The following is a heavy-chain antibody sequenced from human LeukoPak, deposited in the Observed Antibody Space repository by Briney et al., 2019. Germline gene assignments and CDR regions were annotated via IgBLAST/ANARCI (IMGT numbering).Heavy chain of an antibody. CDR1: GGSISSCY. CDR3: ARGIPDYGGNTGHYFDY. Sequence: SETLSLTCTVSGGSISSCYWSWIRQPPGKGLEWIGYIYYSGSTNYNPSLKSRVTISVDTSKNQFSLKLSSVTAADTAVYYCARGIPDYGGNTGHYFDYWGQGTLVTVSS. CDR2: IYYSGST. D-gene: IGHD4-23*01. J-gene: IGHJ4*02. V-gene: IGHV4-59*01.